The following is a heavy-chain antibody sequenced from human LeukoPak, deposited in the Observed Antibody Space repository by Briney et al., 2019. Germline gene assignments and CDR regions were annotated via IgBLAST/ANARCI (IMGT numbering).Heavy chain of an antibody. J-gene: IGHJ4*02. Sequence: GGSLRLSCAASGLTFDDYGMSWVRQAPGQGLEWVSGINWNCGSIGYADSVKGRFTISRDNAKNSLYLQMNSLRAEDTALYYCASAAATQRAFDYWGQGTLVTVSS. CDR2: INWNCGSI. CDR3: ASAAATQRAFDY. V-gene: IGHV3-20*04. CDR1: GLTFDDYG. D-gene: IGHD2-15*01.